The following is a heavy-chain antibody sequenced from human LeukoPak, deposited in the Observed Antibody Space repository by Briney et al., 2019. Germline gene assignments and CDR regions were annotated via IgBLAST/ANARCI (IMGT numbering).Heavy chain of an antibody. CDR1: GFTFSSYA. CDR2: ISYDGSNK. CDR3: ARDPSLTYYYDSSGYYSDY. D-gene: IGHD3-22*01. Sequence: QPGGSLILSCAASGFTFSSYAMHWVRQAPGEGLEWVAVISYDGSNKYYADSVKGRFTISRDNSKNTLYLQMNSLRAEDTAVYYCARDPSLTYYYDSSGYYSDYWGQGTLVTVSS. J-gene: IGHJ4*02. V-gene: IGHV3-30*04.